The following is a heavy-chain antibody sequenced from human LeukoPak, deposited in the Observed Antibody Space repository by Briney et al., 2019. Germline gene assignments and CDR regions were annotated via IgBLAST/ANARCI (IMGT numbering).Heavy chain of an antibody. D-gene: IGHD3-3*01. CDR3: ARARLEWLFGFDP. Sequence: GASVKVSCKASGYSFTGYYMHWVRQAPGQGFEWMGWINPNSGGTNYAQKFQGRVTMTRDTSISTAYMELSRLRSDDTAMYHCARARLEWLFGFDPWGQGTLVTVSS. V-gene: IGHV1-2*02. CDR2: INPNSGGT. J-gene: IGHJ5*02. CDR1: GYSFTGYY.